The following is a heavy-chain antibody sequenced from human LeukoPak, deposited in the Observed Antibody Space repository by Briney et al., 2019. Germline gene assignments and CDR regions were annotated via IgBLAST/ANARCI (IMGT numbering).Heavy chain of an antibody. CDR3: VRADYSGTYYSPFDF. CDR1: GFTVSSNY. J-gene: IGHJ4*02. D-gene: IGHD3-10*01. Sequence: GGSLRLSCAASGFTVSSNYMSWVRQAPGKGLEGVSLFYRSGRAYYTDSVKGRFSISGDTSKETVYLQMNSLRADDTAIYYCVRADYSGTYYSPFDFWGQGTLVRV. V-gene: IGHV3-66*01. CDR2: FYRSGRA.